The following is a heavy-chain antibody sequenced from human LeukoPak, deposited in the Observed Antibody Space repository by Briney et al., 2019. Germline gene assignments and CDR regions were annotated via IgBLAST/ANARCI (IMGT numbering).Heavy chain of an antibody. Sequence: GESLKISCKGSGYRFTSYWIAWVRQMPGKGLEWMGIIYPDDSDTKYSPSFQGQVTISADKSINTAYLQWGSLKASDTAMYYCARIMCGGNDPEDVWGKGTTVIVSS. CDR2: IYPDDSDT. V-gene: IGHV5-51*01. CDR3: ARIMCGGNDPEDV. J-gene: IGHJ6*04. CDR1: GYRFTSYW. D-gene: IGHD2-21*01.